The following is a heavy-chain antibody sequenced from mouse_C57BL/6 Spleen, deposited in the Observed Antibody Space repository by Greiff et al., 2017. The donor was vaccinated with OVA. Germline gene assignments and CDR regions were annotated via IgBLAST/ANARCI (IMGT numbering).Heavy chain of an antibody. V-gene: IGHV3-6*01. D-gene: IGHD2-3*01. Sequence: VQLKEPGPGLVKPSPSLSLSCSVTGYSITSGYYWNWIRQFPGNKLEWMGYIRYDGSNNYNPSLKNRTSITRDTSTNQFFLKLNSVTTEDTATYYCARAPDGYPCAYWGQGTLVTVSA. CDR3: ARAPDGYPCAY. J-gene: IGHJ3*01. CDR1: GYSITSGYY. CDR2: IRYDGSN.